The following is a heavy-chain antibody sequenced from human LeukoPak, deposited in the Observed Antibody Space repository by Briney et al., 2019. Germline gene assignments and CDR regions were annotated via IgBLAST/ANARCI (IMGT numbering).Heavy chain of an antibody. CDR3: ARAEGYCSSTSCYIGYYGMDV. CDR1: GGSISGSSYY. Sequence: PSETLSLTCTVSGGSISGSSYYWGWIRQPPGKGLEWIGSIYYSGSTNYNPSLKSRVTISVDTSKNQFSLKLSSVTAADTAVYYCARAEGYCSSTSCYIGYYGMDVWGQGTTVTVSS. V-gene: IGHV4-39*07. J-gene: IGHJ6*02. CDR2: IYYSGST. D-gene: IGHD2-2*01.